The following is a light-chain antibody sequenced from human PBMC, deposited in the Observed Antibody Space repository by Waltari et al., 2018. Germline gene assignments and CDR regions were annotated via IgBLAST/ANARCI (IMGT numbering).Light chain of an antibody. Sequence: DIVMTQSPDSLAVSLGERVTINCKSSQRLLYNSNDKKYLAWYQQKPGQPPKLLFYWASTRHSGFHYRFSGSGAATDFPLTISGRQAEDVAVYYCQQYYSRRTFGQGTRVEIK. CDR1: QRLLYNSNDKKY. V-gene: IGKV4-1*01. CDR2: WAS. J-gene: IGKJ1*01. CDR3: QQYYSRRT.